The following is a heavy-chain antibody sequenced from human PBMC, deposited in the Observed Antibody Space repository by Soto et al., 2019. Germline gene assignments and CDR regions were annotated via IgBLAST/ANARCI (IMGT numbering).Heavy chain of an antibody. D-gene: IGHD2-15*01. CDR3: AREEVRSVYYHCYGMDV. Sequence: QVQLVESGGGLVQPGRSLRLSCAASGFTFSSYAMHWVRQAPGKGLEWVSVIRYDGSNKYYADSVKGRFTISRDNSKNTLYLQMNSLRAEDTAVYYCAREEVRSVYYHCYGMDVWGQGTTVTVSS. CDR2: IRYDGSNK. V-gene: IGHV3-33*01. J-gene: IGHJ6*02. CDR1: GFTFSSYA.